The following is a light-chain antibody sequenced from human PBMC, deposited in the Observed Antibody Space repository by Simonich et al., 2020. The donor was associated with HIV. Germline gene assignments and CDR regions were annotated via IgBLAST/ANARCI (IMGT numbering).Light chain of an antibody. Sequence: EIVLTQSPGTLSLSPGERATLSCRASQSVSSNFAWYPQKPGQAPRLLIYGASTRATGSPARFSGSGSGTAFTLTIRSMQSEDFAVYYCQQYGSSTQLTFGGGTKVEIK. J-gene: IGKJ4*01. V-gene: IGKV3-15*01. CDR2: GAS. CDR3: QQYGSSTQLT. CDR1: QSVSSN.